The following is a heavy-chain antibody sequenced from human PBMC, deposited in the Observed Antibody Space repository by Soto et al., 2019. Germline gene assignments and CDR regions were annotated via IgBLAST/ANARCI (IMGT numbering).Heavy chain of an antibody. V-gene: IGHV1-69*01. CDR2: IIPVFGTT. J-gene: IGHJ4*02. Sequence: QGQLVQSGPEMKKPGSSVKVSCKDSGGLFSSFAISWVRQAPGQGLEWLGGIIPVFGTTNYAEKFQDRVTIPADESTNTAYMELSSLTSGDTAIYYCARGGGPYVWFNEFWGQGTLVTVSS. D-gene: IGHD3-16*01. CDR1: GGLFSSFA. CDR3: ARGGGPYVWFNEF.